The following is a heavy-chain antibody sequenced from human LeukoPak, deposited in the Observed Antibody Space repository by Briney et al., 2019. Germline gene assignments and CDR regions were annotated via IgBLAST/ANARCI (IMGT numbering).Heavy chain of an antibody. CDR2: ISFDGSQK. J-gene: IGHJ4*02. CDR1: GFTFSNYG. CDR3: ARDKGSGWFYFDY. D-gene: IGHD6-19*01. Sequence: GGSLRLSCAASGFTFSNYGMHWVRQAPGKGLEWVALISFDGSQKYYADSVKGRFTISRDNSKSTVYLQMNSLRAEDTAVYYCARDKGSGWFYFDYWGQGTLVTVSS. V-gene: IGHV3-33*01.